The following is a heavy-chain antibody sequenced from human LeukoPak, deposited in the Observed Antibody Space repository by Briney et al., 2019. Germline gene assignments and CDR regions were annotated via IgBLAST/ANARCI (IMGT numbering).Heavy chain of an antibody. J-gene: IGHJ5*02. CDR2: ISAYNGNT. CDR3: ARFRESRHRGGSGSFWFDP. D-gene: IGHD3-10*01. V-gene: IGHV1-18*01. Sequence: ASVKVSCKASGYTFTSYGISWVRQAPGQGLEWMGWISAYNGNTNYAQKLQGRVTMTTDTSTSTAYMELRSLRSDDTAVYYCARFRESRHRGGSGSFWFDPWGQGTLVTVSS. CDR1: GYTFTSYG.